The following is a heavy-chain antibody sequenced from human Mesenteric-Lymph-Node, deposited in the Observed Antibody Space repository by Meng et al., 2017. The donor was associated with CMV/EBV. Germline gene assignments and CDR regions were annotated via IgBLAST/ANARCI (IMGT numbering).Heavy chain of an antibody. V-gene: IGHV3-23*01. CDR1: GFTFSSYA. D-gene: IGHD6-19*01. CDR3: AIGGSGSSFDY. J-gene: IGHJ4*02. Sequence: LSCAASGFTFSSYAMSWARQAPGKGLEWVSVISGSGGSTYYADSVKGRFTISRDNSMNTMYLQMNSLRAEDTAVYHCAIGGSGSSFDYWGQGTLVTVSS. CDR2: ISGSGGST.